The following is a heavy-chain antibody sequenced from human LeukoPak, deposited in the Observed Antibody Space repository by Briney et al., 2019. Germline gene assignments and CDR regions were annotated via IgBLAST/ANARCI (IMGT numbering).Heavy chain of an antibody. Sequence: GRSLRLSCAASGFTFDDYAMHWVRQAPGKGLEWVSGISWNSGSIGYADSVKGRFTISRDNSKNTLYLQMNSLRAEDTAVYYCAKDLVDYYDSSGYGIVDYWGQGTLVTVSS. CDR1: GFTFDDYA. CDR3: AKDLVDYYDSSGYGIVDY. J-gene: IGHJ4*02. V-gene: IGHV3-9*01. CDR2: ISWNSGSI. D-gene: IGHD3-22*01.